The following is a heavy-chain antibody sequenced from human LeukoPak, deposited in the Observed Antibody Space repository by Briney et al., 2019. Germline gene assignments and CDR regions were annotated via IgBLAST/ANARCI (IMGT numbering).Heavy chain of an antibody. Sequence: SETLSLTCDVYGGSFSGYYWSWIRQSPGKGLEWIGEMNHSGTTYYNPFLKSRVTISIDTSKNQFSLKVTSVTAADMAVYYCARGGYSSSWYAAYYFDYWGQGTLVTVSS. CDR2: MNHSGTT. CDR3: ARGGYSSSWYAAYYFDY. D-gene: IGHD6-13*01. CDR1: GGSFSGYY. J-gene: IGHJ4*02. V-gene: IGHV4-34*01.